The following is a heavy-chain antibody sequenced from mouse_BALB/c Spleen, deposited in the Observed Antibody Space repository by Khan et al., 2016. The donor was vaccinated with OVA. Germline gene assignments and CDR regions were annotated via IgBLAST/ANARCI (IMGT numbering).Heavy chain of an antibody. D-gene: IGHD1-1*01. J-gene: IGHJ3*01. Sequence: VQLKQSGPELVKPGASVKMSCKASGYTFTSYVMHWVRQKPGQGLEWIGYISPNNDGSKYNEKFRSKATLTSDKSSSTAYLELSSLTSEDSVVLYCLANLYYDGSAYERLAYWGQGTMVTVSA. V-gene: IGHV1S136*01. CDR1: GYTFTSYV. CDR3: LANLYYDGSAYERLAY. CDR2: ISPNNDGS.